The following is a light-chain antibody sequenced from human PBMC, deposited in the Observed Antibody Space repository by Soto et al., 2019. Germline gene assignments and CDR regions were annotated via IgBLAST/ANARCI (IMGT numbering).Light chain of an antibody. CDR2: GAF. J-gene: IGKJ3*01. CDR1: QSVSSSY. V-gene: IGKV3-20*01. Sequence: EIVLTQSPGTLSLSPGERATLSCRASQSVSSSYLAWYQQKPGQAPRLLIYGAFNRATGIPDRFSGSGSGTDFTLTFSRXEPEDFAVYYCQQYGDSPATFGPGTKVDIK. CDR3: QQYGDSPAT.